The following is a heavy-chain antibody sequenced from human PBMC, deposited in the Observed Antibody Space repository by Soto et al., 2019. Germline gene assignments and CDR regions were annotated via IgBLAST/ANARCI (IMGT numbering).Heavy chain of an antibody. CDR1: GFSFSDHY. J-gene: IGHJ4*02. CDR2: ISSSTFYT. CDR3: ATDYSSVLEYFDY. D-gene: IGHD3-22*01. Sequence: QVQLVESGGGLVKPGGSLRLSCAASGFSFSDHYMSWIRQAPGKGLEWVSYISSSTFYTNYADSVKGRFTISRDNAKNSLYLQMNSLRAEDTAVYYCATDYSSVLEYFDYWGQGILVTVSS. V-gene: IGHV3-11*06.